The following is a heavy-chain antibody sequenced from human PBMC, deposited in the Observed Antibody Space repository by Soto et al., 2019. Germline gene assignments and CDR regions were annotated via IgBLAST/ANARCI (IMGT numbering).Heavy chain of an antibody. V-gene: IGHV3-23*01. D-gene: IGHD6-19*01. Sequence: EVQLLESGGGVVQPGGSLRLSCVASGFNFKKFAMAWVRQARGGGLAWVSGISWCGGSTSYADSVKGRFIMDRDDSKNTLTLQMNSSRVEDTAQYYCAKADGEQWLVPPLDNWGQGTLVTVS. CDR1: GFNFKKFA. J-gene: IGHJ4*02. CDR3: AKADGEQWLVPPLDN. CDR2: ISWCGGST.